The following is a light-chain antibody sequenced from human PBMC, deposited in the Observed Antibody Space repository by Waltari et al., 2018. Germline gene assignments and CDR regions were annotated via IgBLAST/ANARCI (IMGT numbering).Light chain of an antibody. CDR3: SSYTSSSTWV. V-gene: IGLV2-14*03. Sequence: QFALTQPASVSGSPRQSIPISCTGTSSDVGGSTAVSWYQQHPGKAPKLMIYDVSNRPSGGSNRFSGSKSGNTASLTISGLQAEDEADYYCSSYTSSSTWVFGGGTKLTVL. CDR1: SSDVGGSTA. CDR2: DVS. J-gene: IGLJ3*02.